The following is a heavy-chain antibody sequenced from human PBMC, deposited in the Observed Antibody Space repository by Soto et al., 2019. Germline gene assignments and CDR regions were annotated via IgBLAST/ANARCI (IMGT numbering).Heavy chain of an antibody. J-gene: IGHJ6*01. V-gene: IGHV1-69*05. CDR1: GDTFSSYA. Sequence: QVQLVQSAAEVKKPGSSVKVSCKASGDTFSSYAISWVRQAPGQVLEWMGGIIPLFGTANYAQKFQGRVTITTDESTSRAYMELSSLRSEDTAVYYCARDDVDTAMPDGMDVGGQGPTVTVSS. CDR2: IIPLFGTA. CDR3: ARDDVDTAMPDGMDV. D-gene: IGHD5-18*01.